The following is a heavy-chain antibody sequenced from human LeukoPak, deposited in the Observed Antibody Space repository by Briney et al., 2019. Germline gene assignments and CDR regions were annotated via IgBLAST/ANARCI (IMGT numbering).Heavy chain of an antibody. V-gene: IGHV1-18*01. Sequence: ASVKVSCKASGYTFTSYGISWVRRAPGQGLEWMGWISAYNGNTNYAQKLQGRVTMTTDTSTSTAYMELRSLRSDDTAVYYCAREYCTNGVCSNDYWGQGTLVTVSS. CDR1: GYTFTSYG. D-gene: IGHD2-8*01. J-gene: IGHJ4*02. CDR3: AREYCTNGVCSNDY. CDR2: ISAYNGNT.